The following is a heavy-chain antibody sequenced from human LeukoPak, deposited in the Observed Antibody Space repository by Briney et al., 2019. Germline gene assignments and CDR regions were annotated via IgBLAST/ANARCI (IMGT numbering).Heavy chain of an antibody. J-gene: IGHJ4*02. V-gene: IGHV3-30*02. CDR2: IRYDGSDK. CDR1: GFTFTNYG. Sequence: PGGFLRLSCAASGFTFTNYGMHWVRQAPGKGLEWVAFIRYDGSDKYYADSVRGRFTISTDNSKNTLYLQMNSLRAEDTAIYYCARVRLVVTAADYWGQGTLVTVSS. CDR3: ARVRLVVTAADY. D-gene: IGHD2-21*02.